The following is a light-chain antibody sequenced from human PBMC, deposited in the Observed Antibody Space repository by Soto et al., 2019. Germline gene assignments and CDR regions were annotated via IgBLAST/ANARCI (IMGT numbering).Light chain of an antibody. CDR2: TNN. V-gene: IGLV1-44*01. CDR1: SSNIGSNT. J-gene: IGLJ2*01. CDR3: AAWDDSLTGPL. Sequence: QSVLTQPPSASGTPGQRVTISCSGSSSNIGSNTVNWYQQLPGTAPKLLIYTNNQRPSGVPDRFSDSKSGTSASLAISGLQAEDEADYYCAAWDDSLTGPLFGGGTKLTVL.